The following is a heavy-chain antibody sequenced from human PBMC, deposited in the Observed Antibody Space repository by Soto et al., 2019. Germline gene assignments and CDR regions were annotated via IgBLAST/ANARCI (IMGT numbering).Heavy chain of an antibody. CDR3: AKDLAYYYDSSGYYY. V-gene: IGHV3-23*01. J-gene: IGHJ4*02. Sequence: GGSLRLSCAASGFTFTRYSMNWVRQAPGKGLEWVSAISGSGGSTYYADPVKGRFTISRDNSKNTLYLQMNSLRAEDTAVYYCAKDLAYYYDSSGYYYWGQGTLVTVSS. D-gene: IGHD3-22*01. CDR1: GFTFTRYS. CDR2: ISGSGGST.